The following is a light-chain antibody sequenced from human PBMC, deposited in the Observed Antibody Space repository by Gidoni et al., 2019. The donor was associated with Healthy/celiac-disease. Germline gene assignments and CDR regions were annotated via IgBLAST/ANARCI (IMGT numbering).Light chain of an antibody. J-gene: IGKJ1*01. V-gene: IGKV3-20*01. CDR1: QSVSSSY. Sequence: EIVLPQSPGTLSLSPGERATLSCRASQSVSSSYLAWYQQKPGQAPRLLIYGASSRATGIPDRFSGSGSGTDFTLTISRLEPEDFAVYYCQQYGSSRWTFXQXTKVEIK. CDR3: QQYGSSRWT. CDR2: GAS.